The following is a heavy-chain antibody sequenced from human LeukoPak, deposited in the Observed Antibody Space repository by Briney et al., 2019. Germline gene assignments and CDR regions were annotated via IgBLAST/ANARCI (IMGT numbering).Heavy chain of an antibody. CDR3: AREGNGLGQLGLGRMGPFDY. CDR2: IYHSGST. V-gene: IGHV4-4*02. J-gene: IGHJ4*02. Sequence: PSETLSLTCAVSGGSITSSNWWSWVRQPPGKGLEWLGEIYHSGSTNYNPSLKSRVTMSVDTSKNQFSLKLSSVTAADTAVYYWAREGNGLGQLGLGRMGPFDYWGQGTLVTVSP. D-gene: IGHD6-6*01. CDR1: GGSITSSNW.